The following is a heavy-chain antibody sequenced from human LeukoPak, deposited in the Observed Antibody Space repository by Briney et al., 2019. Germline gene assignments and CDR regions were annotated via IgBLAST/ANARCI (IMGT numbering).Heavy chain of an antibody. D-gene: IGHD6-13*01. CDR3: ARDSPGYSSSWGY. J-gene: IGHJ4*02. CDR2: IYYSGST. Sequence: SQTLSLTCTVSGGSISSGDYYWSWIRQHPGKGLEWIGYIYYSGSTYYNPSLKSRVTISVDTSKNQFSLNLSSVTAADTAVYYCARDSPGYSSSWGYWGQGTLVTVSS. CDR1: GGSISSGDYY. V-gene: IGHV4-31*03.